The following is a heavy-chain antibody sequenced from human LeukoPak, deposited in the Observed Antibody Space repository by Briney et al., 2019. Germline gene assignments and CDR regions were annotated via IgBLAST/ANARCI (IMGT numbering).Heavy chain of an antibody. CDR2: ISYDGSNK. V-gene: IGHV3-30-3*01. CDR1: GFIFSSHW. J-gene: IGHJ4*02. D-gene: IGHD5-12*01. CDR3: ARAQYSGYDFFDY. Sequence: PGGSLRLSCAASGFIFSSHWMSWVRQAPGEGLEWVAVISYDGSNKYYADSVKGRFTISRDNSKNTLYLQMNSLRAEDTAVYYCARAQYSGYDFFDYWGQGTLVTVSS.